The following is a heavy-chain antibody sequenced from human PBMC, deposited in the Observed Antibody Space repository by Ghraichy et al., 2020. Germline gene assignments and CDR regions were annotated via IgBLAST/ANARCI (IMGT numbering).Heavy chain of an antibody. J-gene: IGHJ4*02. Sequence: ESLNISCAVYGGSFSGYYWSWIRQPPGKGLEWIGEINHSGSTNYNPSLKSRVTISVDTSKNQFSLKLSSVTAADTAVYYCARARYCSSTSCYKNEFDYWGQGTLVTVSS. D-gene: IGHD2-2*02. CDR2: INHSGST. CDR1: GGSFSGYY. V-gene: IGHV4-34*01. CDR3: ARARYCSSTSCYKNEFDY.